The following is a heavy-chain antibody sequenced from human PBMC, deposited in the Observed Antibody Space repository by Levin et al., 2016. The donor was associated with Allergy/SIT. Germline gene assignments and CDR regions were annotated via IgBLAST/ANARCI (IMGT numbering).Heavy chain of an antibody. CDR3: ARRSLGVAYFDY. CDR1: GGSISSGGDY. D-gene: IGHD3-3*01. J-gene: IGHJ4*02. V-gene: IGHV4-31*03. CDR2: VYYSGKT. Sequence: SETLSLTCTVSGGSISSGGDYWSWIRQHPGKGLEWIGYVYYSGKTYYNPSLKSRLTISVDTSQNQFSMNLTSVTAADTAVYYCARRSLGVAYFDYWGQGILVAVSS.